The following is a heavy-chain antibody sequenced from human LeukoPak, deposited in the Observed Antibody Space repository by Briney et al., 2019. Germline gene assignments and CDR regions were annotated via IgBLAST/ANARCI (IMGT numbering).Heavy chain of an antibody. Sequence: GESLRLSCAASGFTFSSYWMSWVRQAPGKGLEWVAVISYDGNYKYFADTVKGRFTISRDNSKNTLYLQMNSLRAEDTAVYYCARDPRSRIVVVIPYAFDIWGQGTMVTVSS. J-gene: IGHJ3*02. CDR2: ISYDGNYK. V-gene: IGHV3-30-3*01. CDR1: GFTFSSYW. CDR3: ARDPRSRIVVVIPYAFDI. D-gene: IGHD3-22*01.